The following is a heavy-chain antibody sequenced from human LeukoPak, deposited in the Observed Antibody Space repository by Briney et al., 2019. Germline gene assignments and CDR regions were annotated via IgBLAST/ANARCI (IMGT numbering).Heavy chain of an antibody. V-gene: IGHV3-23*01. CDR2: ISASGDVT. J-gene: IGHJ4*02. D-gene: IGHD6-13*01. Sequence: PGGSLRLSCEAAGFSFRDYPMGWVRRAPGKGLEWVSGISASGDVTFHADPLKGRFTISRDNSKNTLSLQMNSLRAEDTAMYYCARDIRSWYFDYWGQGTLVTVAS. CDR1: GFSFRDYP. CDR3: ARDIRSWYFDY.